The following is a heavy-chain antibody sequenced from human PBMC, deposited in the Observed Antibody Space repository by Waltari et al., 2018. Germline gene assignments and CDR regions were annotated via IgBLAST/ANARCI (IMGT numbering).Heavy chain of an antibody. V-gene: IGHV4-39*01. D-gene: IGHD3-22*01. CDR3: ARHVLGPYYNTILPPNY. CDR2: SSSSGRT. CDR1: GGSISSSSYY. J-gene: IGHJ4*03. Sequence: QLQLQESGPGLVKPSETLSLTCTVSGGSISSSSYYWDWIRQPPGKGREWVGSSSSSGRTYYNPSRNGRVTISVDTAKNQFSLKLSSLTAADTAVYFCARHVLGPYYNTILPPNYWGQGTLVTVSS.